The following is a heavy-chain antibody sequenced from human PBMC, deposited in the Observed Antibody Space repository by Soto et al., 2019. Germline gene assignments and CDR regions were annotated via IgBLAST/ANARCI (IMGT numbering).Heavy chain of an antibody. CDR3: ARDHLGIAAGAFDL. J-gene: IGHJ4*02. CDR2: ISYDGSNK. V-gene: IGHV3-30*03. Sequence: PGGSLRLSCAASGFTFSSYGMHWVRQAPGKGLEWVAVISYDGSNKYYADSVKGRFTISRDNSKNTLYLQMNSLRAEDTAVYYCARDHLGIAAGAFDLWGQGTLVTVSS. CDR1: GFTFSSYG. D-gene: IGHD6-19*01.